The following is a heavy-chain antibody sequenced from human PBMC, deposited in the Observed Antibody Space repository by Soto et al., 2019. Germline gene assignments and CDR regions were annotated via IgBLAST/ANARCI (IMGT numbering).Heavy chain of an antibody. D-gene: IGHD2-2*01. CDR2: IYYRGTT. CDR3: ARGGGSPYHDHEFDY. J-gene: IGHJ4*02. V-gene: IGHV4-59*11. CDR1: GVSTSNHY. Sequence: QVQLQESGPGLVKPSETLSVTCSVSGVSTSNHYWTWIRKPQGQGPEWIGCIYYRGTTNYNASFNSRVTLSVDTSKNQFSLKLTSVTTADTAVYYCARGGGSPYHDHEFDYWGQGILVTVSS.